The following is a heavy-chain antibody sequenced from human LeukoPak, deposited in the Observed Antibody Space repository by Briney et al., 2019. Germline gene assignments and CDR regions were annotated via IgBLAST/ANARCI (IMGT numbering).Heavy chain of an antibody. J-gene: IGHJ4*02. V-gene: IGHV3-53*01. CDR2: IYSGGST. Sequence: GGSLRLSCAASGFTVSSNYMSWVRQAPGKGLEWVSVIYSGGSTYYADSVKGRFTIPRDNSKNTLYLQMNSLRAEDTAVYYCARLYSSGWYYFDYWGQGTLVTVSS. CDR3: ARLYSSGWYYFDY. CDR1: GFTVSSNY. D-gene: IGHD6-19*01.